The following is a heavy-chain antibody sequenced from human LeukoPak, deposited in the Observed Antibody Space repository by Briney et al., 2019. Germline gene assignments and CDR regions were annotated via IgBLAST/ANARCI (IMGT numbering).Heavy chain of an antibody. CDR2: IYYSGST. CDR1: GVSISSYY. J-gene: IGHJ4*02. D-gene: IGHD1-26*01. CDR3: ARGDASGRPGIGFDF. V-gene: IGHV4-59*01. Sequence: KPSETLSLTCTVSGVSISSYYWTWIRQPPGEGLEWIGYIYYSGSTNYNPSLKSRVSISLDTSKNQVSLWLSSVTAADTAVYYCARGDASGRPGIGFDFWGQGTLVTVSS.